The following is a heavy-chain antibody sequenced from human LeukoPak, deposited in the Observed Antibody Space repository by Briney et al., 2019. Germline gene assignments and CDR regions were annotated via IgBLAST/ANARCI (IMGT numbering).Heavy chain of an antibody. CDR2: VNTDGSST. CDR3: ARDRGHAYFFDY. V-gene: IGHV3-74*03. D-gene: IGHD2-2*01. Sequence: GGSLRLSCAASGFTFNIHWMHWVRQVPGKGLVWVARVNTDGSSTTYADSVKGRFTISRDNAKDTLYVQMNTLRAEDTAMYYCARDRGHAYFFDYWGQGTLVTVSS. J-gene: IGHJ4*02. CDR1: GFTFNIHW.